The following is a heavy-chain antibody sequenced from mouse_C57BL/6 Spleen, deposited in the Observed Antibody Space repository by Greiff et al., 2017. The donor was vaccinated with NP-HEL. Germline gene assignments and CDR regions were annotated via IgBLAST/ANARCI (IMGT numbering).Heavy chain of an antibody. CDR3: AKLPLGSNWYFYV. D-gene: IGHD1-1*01. Sequence: EVQLQQSGPELVKPGASVKIPCKASGYTFTDYNMDWVKQSHGKSLEWIGDINPNNGGTIYNQKFKGKATLTVDKSSSTAYMELRSLTSEDTAVYYCAKLPLGSNWYFYVWGTRTTVTVSS. CDR2: INPNNGGT. J-gene: IGHJ1*03. CDR1: GYTFTDYN. V-gene: IGHV1-18*01.